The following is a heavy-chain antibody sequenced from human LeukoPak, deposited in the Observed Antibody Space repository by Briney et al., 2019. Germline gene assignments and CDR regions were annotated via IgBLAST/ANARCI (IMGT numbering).Heavy chain of an antibody. CDR3: AKGEPYVDIVATMGFDP. Sequence: GRSLRLSCAASGFTFSSYGMSWVRQAPGKGLEWVSAISGSGGSTYYADSVKGRFTISRDNSKNTLYLQMNSLRAEDTAVYYCAKGEPYVDIVATMGFDPWGQGTLVTVSS. D-gene: IGHD5-12*01. CDR2: ISGSGGST. CDR1: GFTFSSYG. J-gene: IGHJ5*02. V-gene: IGHV3-23*01.